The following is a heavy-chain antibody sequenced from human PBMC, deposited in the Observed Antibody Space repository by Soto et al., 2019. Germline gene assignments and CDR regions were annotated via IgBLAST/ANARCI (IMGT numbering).Heavy chain of an antibody. CDR3: AKAGTGYGSSTSCYTRSSGWYLDY. CDR1: GFTFSSYA. J-gene: IGHJ4*02. D-gene: IGHD2-2*02. V-gene: IGHV3-23*01. Sequence: PGGSLRLSCAASGFTFSSYAMSWVRQAPGKGLEWVSAISGSGGSTYYADSVKGRFTISRDNSKNTLYLQMNSLRAEDTAVYYCAKAGTGYGSSTSCYTRSSGWYLDYWGQGTLVTVSS. CDR2: ISGSGGST.